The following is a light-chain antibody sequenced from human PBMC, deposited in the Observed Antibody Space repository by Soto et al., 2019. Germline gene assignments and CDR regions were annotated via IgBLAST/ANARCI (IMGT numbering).Light chain of an antibody. CDR3: EASDTAAVT. Sequence: GEECRPSWTASQSVSSSYLAWYQQKPGQAPRLLIYGASNRATGIPDRFSGSGSGTAFDLGLRCLQSDDIALPICEASDTAAVTFTGGTKVDIK. J-gene: IGKJ4*01. CDR2: GAS. CDR1: QSVSSSY. V-gene: IGKV3-20*01.